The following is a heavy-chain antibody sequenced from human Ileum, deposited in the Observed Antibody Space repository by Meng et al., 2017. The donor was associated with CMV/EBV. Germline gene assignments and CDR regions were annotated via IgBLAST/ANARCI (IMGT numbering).Heavy chain of an antibody. V-gene: IGHV3-11*04. CDR2: ISSSGSVI. Sequence: GESLKISCAASGFTFSDYYMNWIRQAPGKGLEWLSYISSSGSVIYYADSVKGRFTISRDNAKNSLFLQVNSLGAEDTAVYYCARGGGGATAVVYWGQGTLVTVSS. D-gene: IGHD1-26*01. CDR3: ARGGGGATAVVY. J-gene: IGHJ4*02. CDR1: GFTFSDYY.